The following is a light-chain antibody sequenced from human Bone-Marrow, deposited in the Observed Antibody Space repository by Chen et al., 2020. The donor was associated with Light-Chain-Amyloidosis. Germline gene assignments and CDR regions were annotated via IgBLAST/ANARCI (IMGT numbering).Light chain of an antibody. V-gene: IGLV5-45*02. CDR3: MIWHSTAWV. J-gene: IGLJ3*02. Sequence: QAVLTQPSSLSASPGASASLTCTFRSDINVGSYRMYWYQQKPGSPPQYLLRFKSDSEDQRGSGVPSRFSGSRDVSANAGILLISGLQSGDEADYYCMIWHSTAWVFGGGTKLTVL. CDR1: SDINVGSYR. CDR2: FKSDSED.